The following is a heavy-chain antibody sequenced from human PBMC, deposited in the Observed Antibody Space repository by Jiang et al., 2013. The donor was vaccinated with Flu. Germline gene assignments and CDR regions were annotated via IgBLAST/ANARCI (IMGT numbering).Heavy chain of an antibody. Sequence: SVKVSCKASGYTFTSYAMNWVRQAPGQGLEWMGWINTNTGNPTYAQGFTGRFVFSLDTSVSTAYLQISSLKAEDTAVYYCARDPNSDYYDSSGFSYYYYYGMDVWGQGTTVTVSS. D-gene: IGHD3-22*01. CDR3: ARDPNSDYYDSSGFSYYYYYGMDV. CDR2: INTNTGNP. V-gene: IGHV7-4-1*02. J-gene: IGHJ6*02. CDR1: GYTFTSYA.